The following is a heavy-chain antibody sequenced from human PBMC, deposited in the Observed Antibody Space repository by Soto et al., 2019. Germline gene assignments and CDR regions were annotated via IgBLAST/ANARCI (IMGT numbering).Heavy chain of an antibody. J-gene: IGHJ5*02. CDR3: ERETWGSVLMVYAPPPNWFDP. CDR2: INSDGSST. D-gene: IGHD2-8*01. Sequence: EVQLVESGGGLVQPGGSLRLSCAASGFTFSSYWMHWVRQAPGKGLVWVSRINSDGSSTSYADSVKGRFTISRDNAKNTLYLQMNSLRAEDTAVYYCERETWGSVLMVYAPPPNWFDPWGQGTLVTVSS. V-gene: IGHV3-74*01. CDR1: GFTFSSYW.